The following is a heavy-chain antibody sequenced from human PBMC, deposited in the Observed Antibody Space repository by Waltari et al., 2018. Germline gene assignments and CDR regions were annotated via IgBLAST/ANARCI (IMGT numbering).Heavy chain of an antibody. J-gene: IGHJ6*03. Sequence: QVQLVQSGAEVKKPGSSVKVSCKASGGTFSSYAISWVRQAPGQGLEWMGGIIPIFGTANYEQKFQGRVTITADESTSTAYMELSSLRSEDTAVYYCARTSLSIAAQIYYYYYMDVWGKGTTVTISS. CDR2: IIPIFGTA. V-gene: IGHV1-69*12. D-gene: IGHD6-6*01. CDR1: GGTFSSYA. CDR3: ARTSLSIAAQIYYYYYMDV.